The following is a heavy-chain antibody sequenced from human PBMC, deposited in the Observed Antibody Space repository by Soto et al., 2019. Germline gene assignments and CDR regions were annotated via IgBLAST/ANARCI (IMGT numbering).Heavy chain of an antibody. D-gene: IGHD3-16*01. CDR2: LHHDGTT. CDR1: GGPITTTTW. V-gene: IGHV4-4*02. J-gene: IGHJ6*02. Sequence: QVQLQESGPGLVKPSETLSLTCAVSGGPITTTTWWAWVRLPPGKGLEWIGELHHDGTTNYNPSLESRITMSLDKSNNHFSLKLTSVTAADTAIYYCATQTISYTWGVWGRGTTGTVSS. CDR3: ATQTISYTWGV.